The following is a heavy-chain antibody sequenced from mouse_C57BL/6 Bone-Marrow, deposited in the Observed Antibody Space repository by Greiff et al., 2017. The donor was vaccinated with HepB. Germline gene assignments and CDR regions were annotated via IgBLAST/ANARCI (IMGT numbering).Heavy chain of an antibody. D-gene: IGHD2-4*01. CDR2: IDPSDSYT. J-gene: IGHJ3*01. Sequence: VQLQQSGAELVMPGASVKLSCKASGYTFTSYWMHWVKQRPGQGLEWIGEIDPSDSYTNYNQKFKGKSTLTVDKSSSTAYMQLSSLTSEDSAVYYCAREKIYYDYGGAWFAYWGQGTLVTVSA. V-gene: IGHV1-69*01. CDR1: GYTFTSYW. CDR3: AREKIYYDYGGAWFAY.